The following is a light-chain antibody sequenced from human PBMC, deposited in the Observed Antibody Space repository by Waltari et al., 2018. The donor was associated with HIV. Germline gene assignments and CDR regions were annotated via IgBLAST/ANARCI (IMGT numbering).Light chain of an antibody. V-gene: IGKV3-11*01. CDR3: QQRNEWPLT. CDR2: DVS. CDR1: QSVKTY. Sequence: VLTQSPATLSMSPGDRVTLSCRASQSVKTYLGWYQQKPGQAPRLLIYDVSNRATGIQGRFSGSGFGTDFTLTISSLEPEDFAVYYCQQRNEWPLTFGGGTKVELK. J-gene: IGKJ4*01.